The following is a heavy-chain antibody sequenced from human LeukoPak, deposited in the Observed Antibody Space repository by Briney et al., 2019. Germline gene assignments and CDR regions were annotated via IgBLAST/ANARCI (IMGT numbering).Heavy chain of an antibody. CDR2: IYSGGST. CDR1: GFTFSSNY. Sequence: GGSLRLSCAASGFTFSSNYMSWVRQAPGKGLEWVSVIYSGGSTYYADSVKGRFTISRDNSKNTLYLQMNSLRAEDTAVYYCARDQGYGSGSYRYFDLWGRGTLVTVSS. J-gene: IGHJ2*01. V-gene: IGHV3-53*01. D-gene: IGHD3-10*01. CDR3: ARDQGYGSGSYRYFDL.